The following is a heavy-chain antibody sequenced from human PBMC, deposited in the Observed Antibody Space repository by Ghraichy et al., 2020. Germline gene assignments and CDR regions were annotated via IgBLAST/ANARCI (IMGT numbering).Heavy chain of an antibody. J-gene: IGHJ4*02. CDR2: IYSGGST. CDR3: ARDGGSSGWSHPLGY. CDR1: GFTVSSNY. D-gene: IGHD6-19*01. Sequence: GGSLRLSCAASGFTVSSNYMSWVRQAPGKGLEWVSVIYSGGSTYYADSVKGRFTISRHNSKNTLYLQMNSLRAEDTAVYYCARDGGSSGWSHPLGYWGQGTLVTVSS. V-gene: IGHV3-53*04.